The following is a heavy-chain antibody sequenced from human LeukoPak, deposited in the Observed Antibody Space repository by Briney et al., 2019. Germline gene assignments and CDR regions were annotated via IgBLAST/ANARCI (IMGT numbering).Heavy chain of an antibody. CDR1: GDSISSGDYY. CDR3: ARAYGDYDRYFDY. V-gene: IGHV4-30-4*01. D-gene: IGHD4-17*01. Sequence: SQTLSLTCTVSGDSISSGDYYWSWIRQPPGKGLEWIGYIYYSGSTYYNPSLKSRVTISVDTSKNQFSLKLSSVTAADTAVYYCARAYGDYDRYFDYWGQGTLVTVSS. J-gene: IGHJ4*02. CDR2: IYYSGST.